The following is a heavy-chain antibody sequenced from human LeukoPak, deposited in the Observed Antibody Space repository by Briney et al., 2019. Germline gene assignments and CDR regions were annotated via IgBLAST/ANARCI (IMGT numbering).Heavy chain of an antibody. CDR1: GFTFSSYG. CDR3: AKVWDSSGWYGEFDY. V-gene: IGHV3-30*18. J-gene: IGHJ4*02. CDR2: ISYDGSNK. Sequence: GGSLRLSCAASGFTFSSYGIHWVRQAPGKGLEWVAVISYDGSNKYYADSVKGRFTISRDNSKNTLYLQMNSLRAEDTAVYYCAKVWDSSGWYGEFDYWGQGTLVTVSS. D-gene: IGHD6-19*01.